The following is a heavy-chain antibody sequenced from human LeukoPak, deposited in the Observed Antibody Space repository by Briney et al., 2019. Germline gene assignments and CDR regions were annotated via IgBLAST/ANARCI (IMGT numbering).Heavy chain of an antibody. V-gene: IGHV4-34*01. CDR3: ARGPRPGFDY. Sequence: PSETLSLTCAVYGGSFSDSFWTWIRQPPGKGLEWIGEINHSGSTNYNPSLKSRVTISVDTSKNQFSLKLSSVTAADTAVYYCARGPRPGFDYWGQGTLVTVSS. CDR1: GGSFSDSF. J-gene: IGHJ4*02. CDR2: INHSGST.